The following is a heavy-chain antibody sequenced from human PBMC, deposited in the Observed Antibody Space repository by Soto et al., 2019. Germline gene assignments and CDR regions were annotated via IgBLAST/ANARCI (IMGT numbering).Heavy chain of an antibody. CDR3: TADSSFDYDSSSYYSNRFDP. V-gene: IGHV4-39*01. Sequence: PSETLSLTCTVSGGSISGSSDYWGWIRQPPGKGLEWIGRIFYSGSTYYNPSLKSRVTLSVDKSKDKFSLKLTSVTAAATAVYYCTADSSFDYDSSSYYSNRFDPWGQGMLVTVSS. CDR2: IFYSGST. CDR1: GGSISGSSDY. J-gene: IGHJ5*02. D-gene: IGHD3-22*01.